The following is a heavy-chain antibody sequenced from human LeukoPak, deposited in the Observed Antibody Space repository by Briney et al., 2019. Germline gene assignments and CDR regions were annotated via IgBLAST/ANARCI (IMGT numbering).Heavy chain of an antibody. CDR2: IYSSGST. J-gene: IGHJ2*01. V-gene: IGHV4-59*01. CDR3: ARGTNPGNYWYFDL. D-gene: IGHD1-7*01. CDR1: GASISSYY. Sequence: SETLSLTCSVSGASISSYYWSWIRQPPGKGLEWIGYIYSSGSTNYNPFLKSRVTISVDTSKNQFSLNLSSVTAADTAVYYCARGTNPGNYWYFDLWGRGTLVTVSS.